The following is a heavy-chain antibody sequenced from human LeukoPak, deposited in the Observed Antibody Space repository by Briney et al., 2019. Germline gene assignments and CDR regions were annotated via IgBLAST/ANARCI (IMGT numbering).Heavy chain of an antibody. CDR3: ARGIDEWLYLNY. D-gene: IGHD3-3*01. J-gene: IGHJ4*02. V-gene: IGHV3-7*04. Sequence: VQPGGSLRLSCAASGFPFAPFWMTWVRQAPGKGPEFVATMNRDGSEVAYGNSVRGRFTISRDNAKNSLYLQMYSLRAEDTAVYYCARGIDEWLYLNYWGQGALVTVSS. CDR1: GFPFAPFW. CDR2: MNRDGSEV.